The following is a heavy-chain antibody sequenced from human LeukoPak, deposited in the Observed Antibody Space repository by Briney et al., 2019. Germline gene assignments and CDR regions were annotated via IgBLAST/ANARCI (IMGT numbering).Heavy chain of an antibody. D-gene: IGHD3-3*01. CDR2: ISYDGSNK. Sequence: PGGSLGLSCTASGFTFSSYSMNWVRQAPGKGLEWVAVISYDGSNKYYADSVKGRFTISRDNSKNTLYLQMNSLRAEDTAVYYCAKDGTGLRFLEWLLLPWFDPWGQGTLVTVSS. V-gene: IGHV3-30*18. J-gene: IGHJ5*02. CDR1: GFTFSSYS. CDR3: AKDGTGLRFLEWLLLPWFDP.